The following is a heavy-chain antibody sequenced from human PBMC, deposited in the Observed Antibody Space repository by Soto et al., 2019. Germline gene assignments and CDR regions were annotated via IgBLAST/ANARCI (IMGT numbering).Heavy chain of an antibody. Sequence: GGSLRLSCAASGFTFSSYAMHWVRQAPGKGLEWVAVISYDGSNKYYADSVKGRFTISRDNSKNTLYLQMNSPRAEDTAVYYCASLPSYYYDSSGSLNWFDPWGQGTLVTVSS. CDR3: ASLPSYYYDSSGSLNWFDP. CDR1: GFTFSSYA. D-gene: IGHD3-22*01. V-gene: IGHV3-30-3*01. CDR2: ISYDGSNK. J-gene: IGHJ5*02.